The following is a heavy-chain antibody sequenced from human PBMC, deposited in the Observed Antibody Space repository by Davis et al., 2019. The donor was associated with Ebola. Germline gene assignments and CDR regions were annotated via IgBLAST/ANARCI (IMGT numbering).Heavy chain of an antibody. CDR1: GFTFSTYA. J-gene: IGHJ4*02. Sequence: PGGSLRLSCAASGFTFSTYAMSWVRQAPGKGLEWVSTISAGGGSTYYVYSVKGRFTISRDNSKSTLYVQINSLRAEDTAVYYCARDPRLGTDSYYFDYWGQGTLVTVSS. V-gene: IGHV3-23*01. CDR3: ARDPRLGTDSYYFDY. CDR2: ISAGGGST. D-gene: IGHD1-14*01.